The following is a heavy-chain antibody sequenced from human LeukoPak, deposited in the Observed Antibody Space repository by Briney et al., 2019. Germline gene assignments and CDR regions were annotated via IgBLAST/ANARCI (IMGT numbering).Heavy chain of an antibody. J-gene: IGHJ6*04. V-gene: IGHV3-66*01. D-gene: IGHD3-3*01. Sequence: GGSLRLSCAASGFTVSSNYMSWVRQAPGKGLEWVSVIYSGGSTYYADSVKGRFTISRDNSKNTLYLQMNSLRAEDAAVYYCARSPQRFLEWLSMDVWGKGTTVTVSS. CDR1: GFTVSSNY. CDR2: IYSGGST. CDR3: ARSPQRFLEWLSMDV.